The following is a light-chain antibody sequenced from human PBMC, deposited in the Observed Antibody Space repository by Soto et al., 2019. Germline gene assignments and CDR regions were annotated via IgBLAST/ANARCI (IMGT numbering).Light chain of an antibody. Sequence: QSALTQPASVSGSPGQSITISCTGTSSDVGGYNYVSWYQQHPGKAPKLMIYDVSNRPSGVSNRFSGSKSGNTASLTISGLQAEDEADYYCSSYRSRSTLLHVFGAGTKLTVL. CDR1: SSDVGGYNY. V-gene: IGLV2-14*01. J-gene: IGLJ1*01. CDR3: SSYRSRSTLLHV. CDR2: DVS.